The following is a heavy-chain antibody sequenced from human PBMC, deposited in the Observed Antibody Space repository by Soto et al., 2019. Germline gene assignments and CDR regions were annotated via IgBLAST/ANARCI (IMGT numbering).Heavy chain of an antibody. J-gene: IGHJ4*01. CDR2: IIPLFGAA. V-gene: IGHV1-69*14. Sequence: QVQLVQSGAEVKKPGSSVKVSCKASGGTFSTSAFGWVRQAPGQGPEWMGGIIPLFGAASYAQKFQGRVTITADKSTSTAFLEFNSLKSEDTAVYYCARASQTGFFYFDYWGHGTLVTVSS. CDR1: GGTFSTSA. CDR3: ARASQTGFFYFDY.